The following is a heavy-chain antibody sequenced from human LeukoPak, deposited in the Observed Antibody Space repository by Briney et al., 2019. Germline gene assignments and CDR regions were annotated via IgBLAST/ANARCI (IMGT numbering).Heavy chain of an antibody. J-gene: IGHJ4*02. CDR2: IYHSGST. CDR3: ARVSSYGFYY. D-gene: IGHD5-18*01. CDR1: GYSISSGYY. V-gene: IGHV4-38-2*02. Sequence: PSETLSLTCTVSGYSISSGYYWGRIRQPPGKGLEWIGSIYHSGSTYYNPSLKSRVTISVDTSKNQFSLKLSSVTAADTAVYYCARVSSYGFYYWGQGTLVTVSS.